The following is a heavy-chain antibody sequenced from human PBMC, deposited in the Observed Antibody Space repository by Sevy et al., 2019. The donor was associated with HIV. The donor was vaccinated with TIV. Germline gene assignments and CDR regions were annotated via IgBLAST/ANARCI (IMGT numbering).Heavy chain of an antibody. J-gene: IGHJ6*02. CDR3: ARGRKTTEEWLEELDYYYGLDV. Sequence: AGSLRLSCAASGFSLTTSDMHWVRQAPGKGLEWVAYVRNDGSNKYYADSVRDRFTISRDSTKNTLYMQMNSLRDEDTAIYYCARGRKTTEEWLEELDYYYGLDVWGQGTTVTVSS. V-gene: IGHV3-30*02. CDR2: VRNDGSNK. D-gene: IGHD2-8*01. CDR1: GFSLTTSD.